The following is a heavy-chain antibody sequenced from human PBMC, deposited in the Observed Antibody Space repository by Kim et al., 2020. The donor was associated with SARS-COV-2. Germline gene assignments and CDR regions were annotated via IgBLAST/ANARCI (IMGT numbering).Heavy chain of an antibody. V-gene: IGHV1-69*13. J-gene: IGHJ4*02. CDR2: IIPIFGTA. CDR1: GGTFSSYA. Sequence: SVKVSCKASGGTFSSYAISWVRQAPGQGLEWMGGIIPIFGTANYAQKFQGRVTITADESTSTAYMELSSLRSEDTAVYYCAREDTAMVGGGFDYWGQGTLVTVSS. CDR3: AREDTAMVGGGFDY. D-gene: IGHD5-18*01.